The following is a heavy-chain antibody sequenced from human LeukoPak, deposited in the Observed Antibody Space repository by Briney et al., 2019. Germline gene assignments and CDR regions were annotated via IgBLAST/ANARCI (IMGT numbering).Heavy chain of an antibody. CDR1: GASIGNYF. CDR3: ARYDYGSGYPGSWLDP. D-gene: IGHD3-10*01. Sequence: SETLSLTCTVSGASIGNYFWRWIRQSPGKGLEWIGDIYYSGSTTYNPSLKSRVTISVDTSKNQFSLKLNSVPAADTAVYYCARYDYGSGYPGSWLDPWGQGTLVTVSS. J-gene: IGHJ5*02. V-gene: IGHV4-59*08. CDR2: IYYSGST.